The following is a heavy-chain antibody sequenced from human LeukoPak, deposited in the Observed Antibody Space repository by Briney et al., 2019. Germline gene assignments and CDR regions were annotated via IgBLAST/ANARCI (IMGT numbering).Heavy chain of an antibody. D-gene: IGHD6-19*01. J-gene: IGHJ4*02. CDR3: AKAEVQWLVLFRYFDY. CDR1: GFTSSSYA. CDR2: ISGNGSSP. Sequence: GGSLRLSCAGSGFTSSSYAMSWLRQAPGKGLEWVSGISGNGSSPYYADSVKGRFTISRDNSKNTLYLQMNSLKAEDTAVYYCAKAEVQWLVLFRYFDYWGQGTLVTVSS. V-gene: IGHV3-23*01.